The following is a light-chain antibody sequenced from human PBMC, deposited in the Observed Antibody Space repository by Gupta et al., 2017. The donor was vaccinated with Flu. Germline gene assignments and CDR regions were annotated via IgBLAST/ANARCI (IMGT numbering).Light chain of an antibody. Sequence: SNFGKFNLFSGNQKHPAKAPKLIIYKVTKWPSEFPTRFSGSKSGNTASLTISGLQAEDEADFYFCPYAGETPVLFGGGTSLTVL. V-gene: IGLV2-23*02. J-gene: IGLJ2*01. CDR1: SNFGKFNL. CDR2: KVT. CDR3: CPYAGETPVL.